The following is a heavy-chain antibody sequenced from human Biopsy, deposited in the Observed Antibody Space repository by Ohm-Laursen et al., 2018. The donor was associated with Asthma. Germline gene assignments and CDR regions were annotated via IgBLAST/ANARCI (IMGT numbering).Heavy chain of an antibody. CDR1: GYNFISFA. CDR3: ARTYYDFLTGQVKDVFGV. J-gene: IGHJ3*01. D-gene: IGHD3-9*01. V-gene: IGHV1-3*04. CDR2: VNTGNGDT. Sequence: GASVKVSCKASGYNFISFAIHWVRQAPGQRLEWMGWVNTGNGDTKYSQKFRGRVTITRDTSASTAYMELRSLRSEDTATYYCARTYYDFLTGQVKDVFGVWGQGTVVTVSS.